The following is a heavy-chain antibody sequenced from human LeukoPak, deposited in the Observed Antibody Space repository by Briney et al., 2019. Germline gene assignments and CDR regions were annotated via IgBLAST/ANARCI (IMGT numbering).Heavy chain of an antibody. CDR1: GGSISSYY. CDR3: ARTTMVRGTYYMDV. D-gene: IGHD3-10*01. J-gene: IGHJ6*03. V-gene: IGHV4-59*01. Sequence: SSEPLSLTCTVSGGSISSYYWSWIRQPPGKGLEWIGYIYYSGSTNYNPPLKSRVTISVDTSKNQFSLKLSSVTAADTAVYYCARTTMVRGTYYMDVWGKGTTVTISS. CDR2: IYYSGST.